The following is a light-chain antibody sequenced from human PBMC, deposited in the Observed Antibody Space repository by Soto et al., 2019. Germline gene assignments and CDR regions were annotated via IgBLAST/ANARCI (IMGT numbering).Light chain of an antibody. CDR3: KQYKEWPPFT. CDR2: GAS. J-gene: IGKJ5*01. CDR1: QTVSITY. V-gene: IGKV3-15*01. Sequence: PGESATLSCRASQTVSITYLTWYQQKPGQAPRLLIFGASKRATGVPARFSGSGSGTEFTLSISSLQSEDFAVYYCKQYKEWPPFTFGQGTRLEIK.